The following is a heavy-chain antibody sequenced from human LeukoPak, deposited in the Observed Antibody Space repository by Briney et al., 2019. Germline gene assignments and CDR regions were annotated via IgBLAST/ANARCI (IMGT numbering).Heavy chain of an antibody. Sequence: ASVKVSCKVSGYTLTELSMHWVRQAPGKGLEWMGGFDPEDGETIYAQKFQGRVTMTEDTSTDTAYMELSSLRSEDTAVYYCATDLYSYGYFDYWGQGTLVTVSS. V-gene: IGHV1-24*01. CDR1: GYTLTELS. D-gene: IGHD5-18*01. CDR2: FDPEDGET. CDR3: ATDLYSYGYFDY. J-gene: IGHJ4*02.